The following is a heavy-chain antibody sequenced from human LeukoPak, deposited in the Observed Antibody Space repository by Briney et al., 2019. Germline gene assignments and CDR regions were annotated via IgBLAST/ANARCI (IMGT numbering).Heavy chain of an antibody. CDR2: IKSKTDGGTT. V-gene: IGHV3-15*01. CDR3: TRAPRGSGWFDY. D-gene: IGHD6-19*01. J-gene: IGHJ4*02. Sequence: GGSLRLSCAASGFTFSNAWMSWVRQAPGKGLGWVGRIKSKTDGGTTDYAAPVKGRFTISRDDSKNTLYLQMNSLKTEDTAVYYCTRAPRGSGWFDYWGQGTLVTVSS. CDR1: GFTFSNAW.